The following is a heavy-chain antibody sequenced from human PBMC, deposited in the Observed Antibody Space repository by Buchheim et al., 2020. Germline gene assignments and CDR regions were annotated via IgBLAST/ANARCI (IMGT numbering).Heavy chain of an antibody. CDR3: ASLKGRTGTGYGMDV. Sequence: EVQLAESGGGLVLPGGSLRLSCAVAGFTFSSFEMNWVRQAPGKGLEWVSYISSSGSTKYYADSVKGRFTISRDNAANSMYLQMNSLRVEDTAAYYCASLKGRTGTGYGMDVWGQGTT. V-gene: IGHV3-48*03. CDR2: ISSSGSTK. J-gene: IGHJ6*02. D-gene: IGHD1-1*01. CDR1: GFTFSSFE.